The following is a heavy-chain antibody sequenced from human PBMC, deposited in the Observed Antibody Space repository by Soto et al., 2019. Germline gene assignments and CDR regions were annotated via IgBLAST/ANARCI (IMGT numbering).Heavy chain of an antibody. J-gene: IGHJ4*02. CDR1: GGSISSAAYC. CDR3: ARGPSGDKIDY. CDR2: IYDGGTT. D-gene: IGHD7-27*01. V-gene: IGHV4-30-4*01. Sequence: NPSETLSLTYTVSGGSISSAAYCWSWIRQSPDKGLEWIGHIYDGGTTYSSPSLKGRVTISADTSETQFSLKLSSVSAADTAVYYCARGPSGDKIDYWGQGIQVTVSS.